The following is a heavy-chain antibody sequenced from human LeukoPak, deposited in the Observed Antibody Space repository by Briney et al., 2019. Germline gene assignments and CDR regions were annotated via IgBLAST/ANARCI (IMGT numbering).Heavy chain of an antibody. Sequence: GGSLRLSCAASVFTFTSYGMSWVGQAPGKGLRWFSAMGGSGGSTYYADSVKGRFTISRDNSKNTLYLQMNSLRAEDTAVYYCAVLPPAGFGEFPDWFDPWGQGTLVTVSS. CDR3: AVLPPAGFGEFPDWFDP. CDR1: VFTFTSYG. CDR2: MGGSGGST. J-gene: IGHJ5*02. V-gene: IGHV3-23*01. D-gene: IGHD3-10*01.